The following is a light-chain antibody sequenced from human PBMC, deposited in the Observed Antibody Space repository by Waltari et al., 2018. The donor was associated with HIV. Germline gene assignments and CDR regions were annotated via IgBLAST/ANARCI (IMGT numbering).Light chain of an antibody. CDR2: GDS. J-gene: IGLJ2*01. CDR1: SSNIGAGFG. Sequence: QSVLTQPPSVSGAPGQRVTISCTGSSSNIGAGFGLLWYQQLPGTAPKLLIYGDSNRPSGVPDRFSGSKSGTSASLAITGLQSEDEADYYCQSYDSSLSTAVVFGGGTKLTVL. V-gene: IGLV1-40*01. CDR3: QSYDSSLSTAVV.